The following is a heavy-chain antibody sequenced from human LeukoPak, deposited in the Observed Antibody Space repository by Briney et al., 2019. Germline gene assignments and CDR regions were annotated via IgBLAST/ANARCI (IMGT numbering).Heavy chain of an antibody. J-gene: IGHJ5*02. CDR3: ARDTEVIVVVPAATKATWFDP. D-gene: IGHD2-2*01. V-gene: IGHV3-21*01. CDR1: GFTFSSHT. CDR2: ISSSSSYI. Sequence: GGSLRLSCAASGFTFSSHTMNWVRQAPGKGLEWVSSISSSSSYIYYADSVKGRFTISRDNAKNSLYLQMNSLRAEDTAVYYCARDTEVIVVVPAATKATWFDPWGQGTLVTVSS.